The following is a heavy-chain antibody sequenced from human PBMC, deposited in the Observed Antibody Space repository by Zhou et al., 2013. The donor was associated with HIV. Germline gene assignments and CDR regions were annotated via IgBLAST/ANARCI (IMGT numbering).Heavy chain of an antibody. V-gene: IGHV1-69*12. CDR2: IIPVFGTA. CDR3: ARDREKVATQDAFDI. J-gene: IGHJ3*02. CDR1: GGTFRNYG. D-gene: IGHD5-12*01. Sequence: QVQLVQSGAEVKKPGSSVKVSCKASGGTFRNYGFSWVRQAPGQGLEWMGGIIPVFGTAIYAQNFQGRVTFTGDESTSTAYMELSSLRSEDTALYFCARDREKVATQDAFDIWGQGDDWSPSLQ.